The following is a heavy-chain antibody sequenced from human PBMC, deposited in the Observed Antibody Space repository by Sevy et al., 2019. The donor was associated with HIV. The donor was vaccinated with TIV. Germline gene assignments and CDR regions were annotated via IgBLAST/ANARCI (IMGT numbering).Heavy chain of an antibody. Sequence: SETLSLTCTVSGGSISSGGYYWSWIRQHPGKGLEWIGYIYYSGSTYYNPSLKSRVTISVDTSKNQFSLKLSSVTAADTAVYYCAKDSYFDNTLFDYWGQGTLVTVSS. CDR1: GGSISSGGYY. CDR3: AKDSYFDNTLFDY. CDR2: IYYSGST. D-gene: IGHD3-22*01. V-gene: IGHV4-31*03. J-gene: IGHJ4*02.